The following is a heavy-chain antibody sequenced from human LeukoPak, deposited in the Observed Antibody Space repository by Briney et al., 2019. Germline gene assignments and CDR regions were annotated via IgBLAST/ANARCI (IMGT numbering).Heavy chain of an antibody. CDR2: ISYDGSNK. D-gene: IGHD3-10*01. J-gene: IGHJ5*02. CDR1: GFTFSSYA. CDR3: ARDYGGP. V-gene: IGHV3-30-3*01. Sequence: GGSLRLSCAASGFTFSSYAMHWVRQAPGKGLEWVAVISYDGSNKYYADSVKGRFTISRDNSKNTLYLQMNSLRAEDTAVYYCARDYGGPWGQGTLVTVSS.